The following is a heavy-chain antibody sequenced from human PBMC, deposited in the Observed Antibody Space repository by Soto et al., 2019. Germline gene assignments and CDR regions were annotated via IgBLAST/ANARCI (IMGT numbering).Heavy chain of an antibody. CDR1: GFTLSRHA. D-gene: IGHD4-17*01. Sequence: QVQLVQSGGGVVQPGASLRLSCVASGFTLSRHAMHWVRQAPGKGLEWVAVIWYDGTDKYYADSVQGRLTISRDNPKNTVYLQMDSLRAEDTAVYFCARESSDYGDYGDFWGQGTLVTVSP. V-gene: IGHV3-33*01. CDR2: IWYDGTDK. J-gene: IGHJ4*02. CDR3: ARESSDYGDYGDF.